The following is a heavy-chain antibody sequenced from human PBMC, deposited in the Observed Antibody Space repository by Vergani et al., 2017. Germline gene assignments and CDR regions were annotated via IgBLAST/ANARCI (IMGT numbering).Heavy chain of an antibody. CDR3: ASEGPTVTTLDY. D-gene: IGHD4-17*01. CDR1: GYTLTELS. J-gene: IGHJ4*02. V-gene: IGHV1-2*02. CDR2: INPNSGGT. Sequence: QVQLVQSGAEVKKPGASVKVSCKVSGYTLTELSMHWVRQAPGQGLEWMGWINPNSGGTNYAQKFQGRVTMTRDTSISTAYMELSRLRSDDTAVYYCASEGPTVTTLDYWGQGTLVTVSS.